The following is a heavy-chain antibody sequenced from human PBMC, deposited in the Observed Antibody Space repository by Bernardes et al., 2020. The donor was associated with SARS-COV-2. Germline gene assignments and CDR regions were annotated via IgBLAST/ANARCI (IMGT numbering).Heavy chain of an antibody. V-gene: IGHV4-39*02. J-gene: IGHJ6*02. CDR1: GVSISSSNYY. D-gene: IGHD2-21*01. Sequence: SETLSLTCTVSGVSISSSNYYWGWIRQAPGKGLEWIGSIYSSGSAYYNPSFQSRVRASVDTSRNHFSLRMNFVTAADTAVYYCAGSSCGIDCYIGGLRSWDYGMDVWGQGTTVTVSS. CDR3: AGSSCGIDCYIGGLRSWDYGMDV. CDR2: IYSSGSA.